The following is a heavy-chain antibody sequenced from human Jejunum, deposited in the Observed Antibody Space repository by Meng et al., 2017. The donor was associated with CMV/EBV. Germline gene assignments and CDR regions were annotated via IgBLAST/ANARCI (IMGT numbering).Heavy chain of an antibody. Sequence: SGGPLSSYVISWVRQAPGQGLEWMGRIIPIIGRPHHAQRFQDRVSITADKATSTVYMELKTLTSEDTAVYFCASDITGNTYAHDSWGQGTLVTVSS. CDR2: IIPIIGRP. J-gene: IGHJ5*01. CDR1: GGPLSSYV. CDR3: ASDITGNTYAHDS. V-gene: IGHV1-69*04. D-gene: IGHD1-20*01.